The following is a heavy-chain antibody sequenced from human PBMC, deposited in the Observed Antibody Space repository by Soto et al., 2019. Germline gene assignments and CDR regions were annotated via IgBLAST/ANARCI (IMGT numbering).Heavy chain of an antibody. CDR1: GYSFTSYW. D-gene: IGHD5-18*01. Sequence: PGESLKISCKGSGYSFTSYWISWVRQMPGKGLEWMGRIDPSDSYTNYSPSFQGHVTISADKSISTAYLQWSSLKASDTAMYYCASPSGYSYGSGYYYYGMDVWGQGTTVTVSS. CDR3: ASPSGYSYGSGYYYYGMDV. V-gene: IGHV5-10-1*01. J-gene: IGHJ6*02. CDR2: IDPSDSYT.